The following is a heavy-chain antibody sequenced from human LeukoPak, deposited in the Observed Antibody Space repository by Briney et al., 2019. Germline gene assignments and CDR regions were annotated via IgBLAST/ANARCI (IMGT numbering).Heavy chain of an antibody. V-gene: IGHV1-18*04. CDR2: FNTYNGNT. CDR1: GYTFTSYG. D-gene: IGHD6-19*01. CDR3: ASLHAVAGSYFDY. J-gene: IGHJ4*02. Sequence: ASVKVSCKASGYTFTSYGISWVRQAPGQGLEWMGWFNTYNGNTNYAQKLQGRVTMTTDTSTSTAYMELRSLRSDDTAVYYCASLHAVAGSYFDYWGQGTLVTVSS.